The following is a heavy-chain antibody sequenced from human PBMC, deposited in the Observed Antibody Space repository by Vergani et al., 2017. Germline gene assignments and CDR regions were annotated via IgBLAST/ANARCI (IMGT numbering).Heavy chain of an antibody. CDR1: GFTFTSSA. CDR2: IVVGSGNT. V-gene: IGHV1-58*01. D-gene: IGHD2-15*01. Sequence: QMQLVQSGPEVKKPGTSVKVSCKASGFTFTSSAVQWVRQARGQRLEWIGWIVVGSGNTNYAQKFQERVTITRDMSTSTAYMELSSLRSEDTAVYYCAAYCSGGSCYRHNWFDPWGQGTLVTVSS. CDR3: AAYCSGGSCYRHNWFDP. J-gene: IGHJ5*02.